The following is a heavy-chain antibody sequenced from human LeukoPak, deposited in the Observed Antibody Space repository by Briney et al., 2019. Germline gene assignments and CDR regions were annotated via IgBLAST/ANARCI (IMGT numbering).Heavy chain of an antibody. Sequence: GRSLRLSCAASGFTFSSYAMHWVRQAPGKGLEWVAVISYDGSNKYYADSVKGRFTISRGNSKNTLYLQMNSLRAEDTVVYYCAREASSSSTSWDYFDYWGQGTLVTVSS. CDR2: ISYDGSNK. V-gene: IGHV3-30*01. CDR1: GFTFSSYA. D-gene: IGHD2-2*01. J-gene: IGHJ4*02. CDR3: AREASSSSTSWDYFDY.